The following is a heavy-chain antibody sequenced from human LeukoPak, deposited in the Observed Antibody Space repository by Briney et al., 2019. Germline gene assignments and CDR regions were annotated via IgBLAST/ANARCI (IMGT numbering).Heavy chain of an antibody. CDR3: ASLNDYGDYARYS. Sequence: SETLSLTCTVPGGSISSSSYYWGWIRQPPGKGLEWIGSIYYSGSTYYNPSLKSRVTISVDTSKNQFSLKLSSVTAADTAVYYCASLNDYGDYARYSWGQGTLVTVSS. D-gene: IGHD4-17*01. CDR2: IYYSGST. CDR1: GGSISSSSYY. V-gene: IGHV4-39*07. J-gene: IGHJ4*02.